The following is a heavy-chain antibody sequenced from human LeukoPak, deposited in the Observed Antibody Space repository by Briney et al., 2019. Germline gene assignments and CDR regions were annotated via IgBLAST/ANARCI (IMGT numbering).Heavy chain of an antibody. D-gene: IGHD1-26*01. J-gene: IGHJ4*02. CDR2: ISWNSGSI. CDR1: GFTFDDYA. Sequence: AGGSLRLSCAASGFTFDDYAMHWVRQAPGKGLEWVSGISWNSGSIGYADSVKGRFTISGDNAKNSLYLQMNSLRAEDTALYYCAKDTSSSGSYYPTDYWGQGTLVTVSS. CDR3: AKDTSSSGSYYPTDY. V-gene: IGHV3-9*01.